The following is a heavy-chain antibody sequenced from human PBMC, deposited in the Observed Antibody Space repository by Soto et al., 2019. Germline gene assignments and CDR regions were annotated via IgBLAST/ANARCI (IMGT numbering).Heavy chain of an antibody. CDR2: ISYDGSNK. J-gene: IGHJ4*02. CDR1: GFTFSSYG. V-gene: IGHV3-30*18. CDR3: AKGWSSSWTTELYFDY. D-gene: IGHD6-13*01. Sequence: GWSLRLSCAASGFTFSSYGMHWVRQAPGKGLEWVAVISYDGSNKYYADSVKGRFTISRDNSKNTLYLQMNSLRAEDTAVYYCAKGWSSSWTTELYFDYWGQGTLVTVSS.